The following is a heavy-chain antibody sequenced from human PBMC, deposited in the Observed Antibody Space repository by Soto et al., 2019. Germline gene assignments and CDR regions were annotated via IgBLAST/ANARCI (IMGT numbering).Heavy chain of an antibody. CDR3: ARPRSVIPAAITAFDI. V-gene: IGHV3-11*01. Sequence: QVQLVESGGGLVKPGGSLRLSCAASGFTFSDFYMSWIRRAPGKGLEWVSYIRSSGPTMFYADSVKGRFTISRDNDKSSLYLQMNSLRAEDTAVYYCARPRSVIPAAITAFDIWGQGTMVTVSS. D-gene: IGHD2-2*01. CDR1: GFTFSDFY. CDR2: IRSSGPTM. J-gene: IGHJ3*02.